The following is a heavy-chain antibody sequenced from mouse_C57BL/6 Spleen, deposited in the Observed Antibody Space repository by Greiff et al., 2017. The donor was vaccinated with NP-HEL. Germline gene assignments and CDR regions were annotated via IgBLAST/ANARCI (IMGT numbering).Heavy chain of an antibody. V-gene: IGHV1-5*01. D-gene: IGHD3-3*01. CDR2: IYPGNSDT. CDR3: TRGDGTRNYYAMDY. CDR1: GYTFTSYW. J-gene: IGHJ4*01. Sequence: VQLQQSGTVLARPGASVKMSCKTSGYTFTSYWMHWVKQRPGQGLEWIGAIYPGNSDTSYNQKFKGKAKLTAVTSASTAYMELSSLTNEDSAVYYCTRGDGTRNYYAMDYWGQGTSVTVSS.